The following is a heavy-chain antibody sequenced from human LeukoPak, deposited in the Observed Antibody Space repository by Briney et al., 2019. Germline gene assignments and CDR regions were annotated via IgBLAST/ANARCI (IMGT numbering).Heavy chain of an antibody. J-gene: IGHJ4*02. CDR1: GDSIIGYY. Sequence: PSETLSLTCTVSGDSIIGYYWSWIRQPPGKGLEWIGYIHYTGSTNYNPSLKSRIIISVDTSRSHFSLKLSSATAADTAVYYCARGERLGPDFWGQGTLVIVSS. V-gene: IGHV4-59*01. D-gene: IGHD1-1*01. CDR2: IHYTGST. CDR3: ARGERLGPDF.